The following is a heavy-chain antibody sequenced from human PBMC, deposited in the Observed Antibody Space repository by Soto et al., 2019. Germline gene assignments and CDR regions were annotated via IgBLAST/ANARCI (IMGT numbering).Heavy chain of an antibody. Sequence: GGSLRLSCEASGFSLSNAWMDWVRQAPGKGLEWVGRIKSISDGGTPNYPAPVKGRFIISRDDSKNTLNLQMNSLITEDTAMYYCTTEMRQGSGWYGAFNIWGQGTMVTVSS. CDR3: TTEMRQGSGWYGAFNI. CDR1: GFSLSNAW. J-gene: IGHJ3*02. D-gene: IGHD6-19*01. V-gene: IGHV3-15*01. CDR2: IKSISDGGTP.